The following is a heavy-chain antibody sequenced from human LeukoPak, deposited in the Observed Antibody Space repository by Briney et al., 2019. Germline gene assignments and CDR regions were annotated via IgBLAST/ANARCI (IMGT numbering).Heavy chain of an antibody. D-gene: IGHD3-16*01. CDR3: TRVPRRGIDY. Sequence: GRSLRLSCTASGFTFGDYAMSWVRQAPGNGLEWVGFIRSKAYGGTTEYAASVKGRFTISRDDSKSIAYLQMNSLKTEDTAVYYCTRVPRRGIDYWGQGTLVTVSS. V-gene: IGHV3-49*04. CDR1: GFTFGDYA. CDR2: IRSKAYGGTT. J-gene: IGHJ4*02.